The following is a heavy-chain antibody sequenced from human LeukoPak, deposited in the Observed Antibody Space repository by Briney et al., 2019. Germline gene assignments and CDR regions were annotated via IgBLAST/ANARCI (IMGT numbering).Heavy chain of an antibody. CDR2: IYYTGST. D-gene: IGHD1-26*01. J-gene: IGHJ4*02. V-gene: IGHV4-59*01. Sequence: SETLSLTCTISGGSISSYFWSWIRQPPGKGLEWIGFIYYTGSTNYNPSLKSRVIISLDTSKNQFSLKLSSVTAADTAVYYCARTLSRWDPFDYWGQGTLVTVSS. CDR3: ARTLSRWDPFDY. CDR1: GGSISSYF.